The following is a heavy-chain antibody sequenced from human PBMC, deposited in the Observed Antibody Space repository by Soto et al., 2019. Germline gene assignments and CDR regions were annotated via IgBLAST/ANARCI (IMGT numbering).Heavy chain of an antibody. Sequence: QVQLQESGPGLVKPSETLSLTCTVSGGSISSYYWSWIRQSPGKGLEWIGYINYSGSTKSNLSLKSRVTTSVDTSRNQFCLKLSSVTAADSAVYFCARARYQLLHPYYYGMDVWGQETTVTVSS. D-gene: IGHD2-2*01. CDR1: GGSISSYY. J-gene: IGHJ6*02. CDR3: ARARYQLLHPYYYGMDV. V-gene: IGHV4-59*01. CDR2: INYSGST.